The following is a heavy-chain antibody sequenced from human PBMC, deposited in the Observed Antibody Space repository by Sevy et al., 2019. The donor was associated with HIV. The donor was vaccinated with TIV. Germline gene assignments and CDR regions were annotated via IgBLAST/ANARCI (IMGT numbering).Heavy chain of an antibody. D-gene: IGHD6-19*01. J-gene: IGHJ6*02. CDR2: ISSSSSYI. CDR1: GFTFSSYS. CDR3: ARDQRSSGWYYYYGMDV. Sequence: GGSLRLSCAASGFTFSSYSMNWVRQAPGKGLEWVSSISSSSSYIYYAASVKGRFPISRDNAKNSLYLQMNSLRAEDTAVYYCARDQRSSGWYYYYGMDVWGQGTTVTVSS. V-gene: IGHV3-21*01.